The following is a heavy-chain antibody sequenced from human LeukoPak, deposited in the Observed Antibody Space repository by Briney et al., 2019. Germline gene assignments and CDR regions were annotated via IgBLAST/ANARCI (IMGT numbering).Heavy chain of an antibody. CDR1: GFTFSSYG. CDR3: AKQHAPTGGYFDY. J-gene: IGHJ4*02. Sequence: PGGSLRLSCAASGFTFSSYGMHWVRQAPGKGLEWVAFIRYDGSNKYYADSVKGRFTISRDNARNTLYLDMNTLRAEDTALYYCAKQHAPTGGYFDYWGQGILVTVSS. CDR2: IRYDGSNK. V-gene: IGHV3-30*02. D-gene: IGHD4-17*01.